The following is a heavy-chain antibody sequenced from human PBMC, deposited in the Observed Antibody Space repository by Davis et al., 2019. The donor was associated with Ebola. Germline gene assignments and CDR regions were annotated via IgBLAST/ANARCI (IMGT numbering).Heavy chain of an antibody. D-gene: IGHD3-3*01. J-gene: IGHJ6*02. Sequence: GESLKISCAASGFTFSDYYMSWIRQAPGKGLEWVSYISSSSSYTNYADSVKGRFTISRDNAKNSLYLQMNSLRAEDTAVYYCARFFHGMDVWGQGTTVTVSS. V-gene: IGHV3-11*06. CDR2: ISSSSSYT. CDR1: GFTFSDYY. CDR3: ARFFHGMDV.